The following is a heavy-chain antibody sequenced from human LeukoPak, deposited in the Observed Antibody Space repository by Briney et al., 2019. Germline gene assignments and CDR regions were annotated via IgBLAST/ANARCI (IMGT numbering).Heavy chain of an antibody. CDR2: IRRDGSEE. J-gene: IGHJ2*01. Sequence: PGGSLRLSCAASGLTFSSLWMSWFRQAPGKGLEWVADIRRDGSEEHYVASVKGRFTISRDSTSLFLQMNSLRAEDTALYYCAGGQGWHFDLWGRGTLITVSS. CDR3: AGGQGWHFDL. D-gene: IGHD2-15*01. CDR1: GLTFSSLW. V-gene: IGHV3-7*01.